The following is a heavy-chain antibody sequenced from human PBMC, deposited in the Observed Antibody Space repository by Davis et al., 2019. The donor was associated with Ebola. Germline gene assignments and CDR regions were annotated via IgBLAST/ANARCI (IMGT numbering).Heavy chain of an antibody. CDR1: GGSFSSYY. V-gene: IGHV4-59*08. J-gene: IGHJ4*02. CDR3: ARRDYHTSLDY. D-gene: IGHD4-17*01. CDR2: IYYSGST. Sequence: SETLSLTCAVYGGSFSSYYWSWIRQPPGKGLEWIGYIYYSGSTNYNPSLKSRVTISVDRSKNQFSLKLSSVTAADTAVYYCARRDYHTSLDYWGQGTLVIVSS.